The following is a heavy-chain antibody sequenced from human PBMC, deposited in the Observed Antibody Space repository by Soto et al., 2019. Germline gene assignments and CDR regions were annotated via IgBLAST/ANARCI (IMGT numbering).Heavy chain of an antibody. V-gene: IGHV3-21*01. CDR2: VSKSDYT. CDR3: AREDSIIIPAVSDF. J-gene: IGHJ4*02. D-gene: IGHD2-2*01. Sequence: GGSLRLSCAVSGFNFNNYGINWVRQAPGKGLEWVSSVSKSDYTYYSDSVKGRFTISRDNAKNSVSLQMNTLRAEDTAVYYCAREDSIIIPAVSDFWGQGTLVTVSS. CDR1: GFNFNNYG.